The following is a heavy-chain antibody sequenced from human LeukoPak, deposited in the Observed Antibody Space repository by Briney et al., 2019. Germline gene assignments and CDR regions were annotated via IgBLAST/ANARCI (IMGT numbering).Heavy chain of an antibody. CDR2: INPNSGGT. CDR3: ARAFALGGAMVTSYWFDP. V-gene: IGHV1-2*02. CDR1: GYTFTGYY. J-gene: IGHJ5*02. Sequence: GASVKVSCKASGYTFTGYYMHWVRQAPGQGLEWMGWINPNSGGTNYAQKFQGRVTMTRDTSISTAYMKLSRLRSDDTAVYYCARAFALGGAMVTSYWFDPWGQGTLVTVSS. D-gene: IGHD5-18*01.